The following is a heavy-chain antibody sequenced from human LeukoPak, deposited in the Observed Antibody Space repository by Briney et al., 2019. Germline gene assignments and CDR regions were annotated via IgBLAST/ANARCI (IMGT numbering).Heavy chain of an antibody. Sequence: PGGSLRLSCAASGFTFSSYAMSWVRQARGKGLEWVSAVSGSAGTTYYADSVKGRFTISGDNSKNTLYLQMNSLRAEDTALYYCARTPLVRCFDSWGQGTLVTVSS. CDR2: VSGSAGTT. CDR3: ARTPLVRCFDS. J-gene: IGHJ4*02. V-gene: IGHV3-23*01. CDR1: GFTFSSYA. D-gene: IGHD2-2*01.